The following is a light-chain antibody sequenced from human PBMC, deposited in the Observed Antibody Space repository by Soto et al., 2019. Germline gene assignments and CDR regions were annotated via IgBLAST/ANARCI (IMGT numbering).Light chain of an antibody. V-gene: IGLV2-14*01. J-gene: IGLJ2*01. CDR1: SSDVGGYDY. CDR2: EVS. Sequence: QSALTQPASVSGSPGQSITMSCTGTSSDVGGYDYVSWYQQHPGKAPKLMIYEVSNRPSGVSNRFSGSKSGNTASLTISGLQAEDEAYYYCSSFTNSGTVVFGGGTKVTVL. CDR3: SSFTNSGTVV.